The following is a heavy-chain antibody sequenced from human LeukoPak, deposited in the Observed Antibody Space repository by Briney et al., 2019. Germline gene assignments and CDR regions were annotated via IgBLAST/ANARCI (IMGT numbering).Heavy chain of an antibody. CDR1: GFSFKDYG. J-gene: IGHJ6*02. Sequence: GGSLRLSCAATGFSFKDYGMHWVRQPPGKGLEWVSAINWNGGRTDYADSVKGRFTISRDNAKNSLYLQLSGLRPEDTALYYCAKHLTATNTYIFFGLDVWGQGTSVTVSS. CDR3: AKHLTATNTYIFFGLDV. D-gene: IGHD1-26*01. V-gene: IGHV3-9*01. CDR2: INWNGGRT.